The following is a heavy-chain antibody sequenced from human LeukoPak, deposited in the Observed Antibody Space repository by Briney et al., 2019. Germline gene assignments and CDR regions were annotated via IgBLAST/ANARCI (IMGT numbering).Heavy chain of an antibody. J-gene: IGHJ4*02. CDR3: ARCIVGPTIFDY. CDR1: GFTFSSYS. D-gene: IGHD1-26*01. Sequence: AGGSLRLSCAASGFTFSSYSMNWVRQAPGKGVEWVSSISSSSSYIYYADSVKGRFTISRDNAKNSLYLQMNSLRAEDTAVYYCARCIVGPTIFDYWGQGTLVTVSS. CDR2: ISSSSSYI. V-gene: IGHV3-21*01.